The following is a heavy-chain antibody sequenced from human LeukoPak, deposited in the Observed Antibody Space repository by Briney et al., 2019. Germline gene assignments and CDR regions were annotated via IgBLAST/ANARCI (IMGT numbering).Heavy chain of an antibody. V-gene: IGHV1-2*02. CDR1: GYTFTGYY. D-gene: IGHD3-10*01. CDR2: INPNSGGT. CDR3: ARDPSYYGSGYYFDY. Sequence: GASVKVSCKASGYTFTGYYMHWVRQAPGQGLEWMGWINPNSGGTNYAQKFQGRVTMTRDTSISTAYMELSRLRSDDTAVYYCARDPSYYGSGYYFDYWGQGTLVTVSS. J-gene: IGHJ4*02.